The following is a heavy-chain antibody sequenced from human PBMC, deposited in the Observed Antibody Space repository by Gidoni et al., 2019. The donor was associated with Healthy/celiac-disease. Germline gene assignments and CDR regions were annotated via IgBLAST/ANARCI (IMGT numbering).Heavy chain of an antibody. CDR1: GFTFSSYV. V-gene: IGHV3-33*01. D-gene: IGHD6-19*01. Sequence: QVQLVESGGGVVQPGRSLRLSCAASGFTFSSYVMHWVRQAPGKGLEWVAVIWYDGSNKYYADSVKGRFTISRDNSKNTLYLQMNSLRAEDTAVYYCAREEGGYSSGPFDYWGQGTLVTVSS. J-gene: IGHJ4*02. CDR3: AREEGGYSSGPFDY. CDR2: IWYDGSNK.